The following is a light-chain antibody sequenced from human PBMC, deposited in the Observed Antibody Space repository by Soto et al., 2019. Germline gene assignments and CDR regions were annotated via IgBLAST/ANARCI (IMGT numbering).Light chain of an antibody. CDR2: SNN. CDR1: RSNIGNNP. Sequence: QSVLTQPPSASGTPGQRVTISCSGSRSNIGNNPVNWYRQLLGSAPKLLIYSNNQRPSGVPDRFSGSKSGTSASLAISGLQSEDEADYYCAAWDDSLNGVVFGGGTKLTVL. J-gene: IGLJ2*01. V-gene: IGLV1-44*01. CDR3: AAWDDSLNGVV.